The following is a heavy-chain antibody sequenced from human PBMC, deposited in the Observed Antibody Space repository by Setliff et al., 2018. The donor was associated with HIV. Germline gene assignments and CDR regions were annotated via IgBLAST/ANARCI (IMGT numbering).Heavy chain of an antibody. D-gene: IGHD6-13*01. J-gene: IGHJ4*02. CDR2: ISSTSSYI. CDR1: GFTFNSYN. Sequence: NPGGSLRLSCAASGFTFNSYNMNWVRQAPGKGLEWVSSISSTSSYIYYADSVKGRFTISRDNAKDSLYLQMNSLRAEDTAVYYCARAIPLVPFDYWGQGTLVTVSS. CDR3: ARAIPLVPFDY. V-gene: IGHV3-21*01.